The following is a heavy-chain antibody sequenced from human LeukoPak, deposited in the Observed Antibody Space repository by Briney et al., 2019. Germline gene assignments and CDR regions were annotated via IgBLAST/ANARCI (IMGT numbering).Heavy chain of an antibody. V-gene: IGHV3-11*01. D-gene: IGHD1-26*01. CDR3: ARDRCSGSYPLDY. Sequence: PGGSLRLSCTTSGFIFSDYYMSWIRQAPGKGLEWVSYISSSGSIIYYADSVKGRFTISRDNAKNSLYLQMNSLRAEDTAVYYCARDRCSGSYPLDYWGQGTLVTVSS. J-gene: IGHJ4*02. CDR1: GFIFSDYY. CDR2: ISSSGSII.